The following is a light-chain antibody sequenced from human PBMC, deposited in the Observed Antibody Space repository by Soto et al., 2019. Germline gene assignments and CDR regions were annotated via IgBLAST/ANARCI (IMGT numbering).Light chain of an antibody. CDR2: EAS. CDR1: QSVSSY. CDR3: QQYGSSAT. J-gene: IGKJ1*01. V-gene: IGKV3-20*01. Sequence: EIVMTQSPATLSVSPGERSTLSCRASQSVSSYLAWYQQKPGQAPRLLIYEASNRATGIPDRLSGSGSGTDFTLTISRLEPEDFAVYYCQQYGSSATFGQGTKVDIK.